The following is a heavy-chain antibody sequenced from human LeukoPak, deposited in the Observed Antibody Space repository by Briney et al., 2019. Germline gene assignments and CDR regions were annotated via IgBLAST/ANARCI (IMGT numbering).Heavy chain of an antibody. Sequence: GRSLRLSCAASGFTFSSHGMHWVRQAPGKGLEWVAVISYDGSNKYYAESVEGRFTISSDNSKNTLYLQMNSLRAEDTAVYYCARLALVGEHYYYYGMDVWGQGTTVTVSS. CDR2: ISYDGSNK. CDR3: ARLALVGEHYYYYGMDV. D-gene: IGHD3-10*01. J-gene: IGHJ6*02. CDR1: GFTFSSHG. V-gene: IGHV3-30*03.